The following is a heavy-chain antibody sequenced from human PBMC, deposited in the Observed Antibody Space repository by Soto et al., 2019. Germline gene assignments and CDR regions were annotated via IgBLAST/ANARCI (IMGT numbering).Heavy chain of an antibody. D-gene: IGHD6-19*01. CDR3: ARAVSQWLAPYDY. J-gene: IGHJ4*02. V-gene: IGHV1-69*08. CDR2: IIPILGET. CDR1: GTIFSSYT. Sequence: ASVKVSCKASGTIFSSYTISWVRQAPGQGLEWMGRIIPILGETNSAQKFQGRVTLTADKSTNTAYMELSSLRSEDTAVYYCARAVSQWLAPYDYWGQGTLVTVSS.